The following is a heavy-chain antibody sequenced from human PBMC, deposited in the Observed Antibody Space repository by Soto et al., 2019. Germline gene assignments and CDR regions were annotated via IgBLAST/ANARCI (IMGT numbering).Heavy chain of an antibody. D-gene: IGHD3-10*01. J-gene: IGHJ6*02. CDR3: ASPYFPSPYYYYGMDV. Sequence: QLQLQESGPGLVKPSETLSLTCTVSGGSISSSSYYWGWIRQPPGKGLEWIGSIYYSGSTYYNPSLKSRVTISVDTSKNQFSLKLSSVTAADTAVYYCASPYFPSPYYYYGMDVWGQGTTVTVSS. CDR1: GGSISSSSYY. V-gene: IGHV4-39*01. CDR2: IYYSGST.